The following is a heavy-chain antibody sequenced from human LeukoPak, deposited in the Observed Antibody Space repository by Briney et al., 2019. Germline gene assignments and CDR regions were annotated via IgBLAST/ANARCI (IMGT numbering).Heavy chain of an antibody. V-gene: IGHV1-46*01. CDR3: ARAQSYYDY. J-gene: IGHJ4*02. CDR2: INPSVDSA. Sequence: ASVKVSCKASGYTFTNYYMHWVRQAPGQGLEWMGIINPSVDSAIYAHNFQGRVTMTRDTSTTTVYMELSSLRSEDTAVYYCARAQSYYDYWGQGTLVTVSS. D-gene: IGHD1-26*01. CDR1: GYTFTNYY.